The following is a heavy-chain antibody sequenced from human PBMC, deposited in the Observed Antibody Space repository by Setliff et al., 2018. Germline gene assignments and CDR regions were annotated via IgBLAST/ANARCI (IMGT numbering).Heavy chain of an antibody. V-gene: IGHV4-34*01. CDR1: GGSFSDYY. CDR3: ARGGTFRYFDY. J-gene: IGHJ4*02. Sequence: PSETLSLTCGASGGSFSDYYWTWIRQPPGKGLEWIGEINHSGTTNYSPSLKSRLTISVDTSKNQFSLKLRSVTAADTAVYYCARGGTFRYFDYWGQGTPVTVSS. CDR2: INHSGTT.